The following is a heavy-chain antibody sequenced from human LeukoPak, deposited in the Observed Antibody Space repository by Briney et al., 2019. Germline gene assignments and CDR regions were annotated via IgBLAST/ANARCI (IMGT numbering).Heavy chain of an antibody. CDR1: GFTFSNAW. V-gene: IGHV3-15*01. D-gene: IGHD3/OR15-3a*01. J-gene: IGHJ4*02. CDR2: IKRKGDDGTI. CDR3: TAGTGRSDFDY. Sequence: PGGPLRLSCAASGFTFSNAWMSWVRQAPRRGVEWVGRIKRKGDDGTIDYAAPVKGRLSISRDDSKNTLYLQMNSLKSEDTAVYYCTAGTGRSDFDYWGQGTLVTVSS.